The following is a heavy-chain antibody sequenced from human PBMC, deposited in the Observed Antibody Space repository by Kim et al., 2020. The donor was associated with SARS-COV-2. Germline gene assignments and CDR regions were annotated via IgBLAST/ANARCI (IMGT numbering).Heavy chain of an antibody. CDR3: ARERHPPAAPFDY. CDR1: GGTFSSYA. Sequence: SVKVSCKASGGTFSSYAISWVRQAPGQGLEWMGGIIPIFGTANYAQKFQGRVTITADESTSTAYMELSSLRSEDTAVYYCARERHPPAAPFDYWGQGTLVTVSS. J-gene: IGHJ4*02. V-gene: IGHV1-69*13. CDR2: IIPIFGTA. D-gene: IGHD2-2*01.